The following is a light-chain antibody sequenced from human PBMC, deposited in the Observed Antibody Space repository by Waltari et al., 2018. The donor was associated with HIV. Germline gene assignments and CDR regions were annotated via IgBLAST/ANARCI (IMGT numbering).Light chain of an antibody. Sequence: DIRMTQSPSTLSASVGDRVTITCRSSQSISTWLAWYQQQPGRAPKLLIYKTSSLHSGVPSRFSGSGSGTEFSLTISSLQPDDFTTYYCQQYHSYSLTFGQGTRLEMK. CDR3: QQYHSYSLT. CDR2: KTS. J-gene: IGKJ5*01. V-gene: IGKV1-5*03. CDR1: QSISTW.